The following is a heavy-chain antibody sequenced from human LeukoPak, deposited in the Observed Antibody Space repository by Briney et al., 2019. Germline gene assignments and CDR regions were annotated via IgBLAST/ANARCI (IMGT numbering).Heavy chain of an antibody. CDR1: GFTFSTDG. Sequence: GGSLRLSCAASGFTFSTDGMTWVRQAPGKGLEWVSGISGNGDSTYYADSVKGRFTISRDNSKNTLYLQMNSLRAEDTAVYYCAKDRGYWGQGTLVTVSS. V-gene: IGHV3-23*01. CDR3: AKDRGY. J-gene: IGHJ4*02. CDR2: ISGNGDST.